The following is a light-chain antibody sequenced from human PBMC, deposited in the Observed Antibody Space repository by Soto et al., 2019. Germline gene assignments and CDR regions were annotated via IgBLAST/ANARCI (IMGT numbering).Light chain of an antibody. CDR2: GAS. CDR1: QSVNIH. Sequence: DIVMTQSPASLSVSPGTIATLSCRASQSVNIHLAWYQQKPGQAPRLLIYGASARATGIPAKFSGSGSGTEFTLTINSLQSEDFAVYYCQQDTNWPLSFGQGTRVDIK. CDR3: QQDTNWPLS. V-gene: IGKV3D-15*01. J-gene: IGKJ1*01.